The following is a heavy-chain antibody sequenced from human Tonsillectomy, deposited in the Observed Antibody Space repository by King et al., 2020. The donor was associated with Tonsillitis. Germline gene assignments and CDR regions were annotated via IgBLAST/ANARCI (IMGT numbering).Heavy chain of an antibody. Sequence: VQLQESGPGLVKPSDTLSLTCTVSGGSIKTYYCSWIRQPPRKGLEGVGFIHYSGSSNYNPSLRRRVTVSVDTSKNQFSLKLSSVTAADTAVYYCARVHSSSYWYFDLWGRGTLVTVSS. CDR1: GGSIKTYY. CDR2: IHYSGSS. V-gene: IGHV4-59*01. CDR3: ARVHSSSYWYFDL. D-gene: IGHD6-19*01. J-gene: IGHJ2*01.